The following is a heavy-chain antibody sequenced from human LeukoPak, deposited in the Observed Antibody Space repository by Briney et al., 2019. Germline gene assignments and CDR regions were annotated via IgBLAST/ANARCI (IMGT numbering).Heavy chain of an antibody. CDR2: ISSSGSYI. Sequence: PGGSLRLSCAASGFTFSSYSMNWVRQAPGKGLEWVSSISSSGSYIYYADSAKGRFTISRDNAKNSLYLQMNSLRAEDTAVYYCARGQYDFWSGYYPFDYWGQGTLVTVSS. J-gene: IGHJ4*02. CDR3: ARGQYDFWSGYYPFDY. CDR1: GFTFSSYS. D-gene: IGHD3-3*01. V-gene: IGHV3-21*01.